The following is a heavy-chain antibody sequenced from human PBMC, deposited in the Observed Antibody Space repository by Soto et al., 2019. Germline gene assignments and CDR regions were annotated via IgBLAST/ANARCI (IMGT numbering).Heavy chain of an antibody. J-gene: IGHJ6*02. CDR3: ARESGSYYNYYYGMDV. V-gene: IGHV4-34*01. D-gene: IGHD3-10*01. Sequence: SETLSLTCAVYGGSFSGYYWSWIRQPPGKGLEWIGEINHSGSTNYNPSLKSRVTISVDTSKNQFSLKLSSVTAADTAVYYCARESGSYYNYYYGMDVWGQGTTVT. CDR1: GGSFSGYY. CDR2: INHSGST.